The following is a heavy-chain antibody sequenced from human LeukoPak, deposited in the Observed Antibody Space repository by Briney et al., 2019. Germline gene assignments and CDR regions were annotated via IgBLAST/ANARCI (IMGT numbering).Heavy chain of an antibody. CDR2: IYYSGST. J-gene: IGHJ4*02. CDR3: ARVAYYYGTGSYYNPAHFDY. CDR1: GGSISSYY. Sequence: PSETLSLTCTVSGGSISSYYWSWIRQPPGKGLEWIGYIYYSGSTNYNPSLQSRVTISVDMSKDQFSLKLCSVTAADTAVYYCARVAYYYGTGSYYNPAHFDYWGQGTLVTVSS. V-gene: IGHV4-59*01. D-gene: IGHD3-10*01.